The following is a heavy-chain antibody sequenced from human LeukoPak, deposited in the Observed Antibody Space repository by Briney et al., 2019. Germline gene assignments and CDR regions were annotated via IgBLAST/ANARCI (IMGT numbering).Heavy chain of an antibody. D-gene: IGHD6-13*01. V-gene: IGHV3-21*01. J-gene: IGHJ6*02. CDR2: ISTTSSYI. CDR3: AAATGHYYYYGMDV. CDR1: EFTSSSYS. Sequence: GGSLRLSCAASEFTSSSYSMNWVRQAPGKGLEWVSSISTTSSYIYYADSVKGRFTISRDNAKNSLYLQMSSLRAEDTAVYYCAAATGHYYYYGMDVWGQGTTVTVSS.